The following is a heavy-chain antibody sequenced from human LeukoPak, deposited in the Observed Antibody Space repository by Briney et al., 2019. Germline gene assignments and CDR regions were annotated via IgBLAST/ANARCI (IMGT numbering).Heavy chain of an antibody. CDR2: IYSGGTT. Sequence: GASLRLSCAASGFTFTSYAMTWVRQAPGKGLEWVSFIYSGGTTYYTDSVKGRFTVSTDNSKNTLYLQMNSLRAEDTAVYYCARESGSYNFDYWGQGTLVTVSS. CDR1: GFTFTSYA. J-gene: IGHJ4*02. CDR3: ARESGSYNFDY. D-gene: IGHD1-26*01. V-gene: IGHV3-66*02.